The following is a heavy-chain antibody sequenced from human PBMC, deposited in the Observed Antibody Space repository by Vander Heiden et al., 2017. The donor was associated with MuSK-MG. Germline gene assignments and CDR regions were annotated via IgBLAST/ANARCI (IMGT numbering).Heavy chain of an antibody. J-gene: IGHJ1*01. D-gene: IGHD3-22*01. Sequence: REIYHSGSTNYNPSLKSRVTISVDKSKNQFSLKMSSVTAADTAVYYCAIREDYYDKGFKHWGQGTLVTVYS. CDR2: IYHSGST. V-gene: IGHV4-4*02. CDR3: AIREDYYDKGFKH.